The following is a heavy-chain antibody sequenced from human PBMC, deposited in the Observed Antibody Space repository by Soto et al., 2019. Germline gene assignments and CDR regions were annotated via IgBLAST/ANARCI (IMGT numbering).Heavy chain of an antibody. CDR1: GGSFSGYY. V-gene: IGHV4-34*01. CDR2: INHSGST. Sequence: QVQLQQWGAGLLKPSETLSLTCAVYGGSFSGYYWSWIRQPPGKGLEWIGEINHSGSTNYNPSLKSRVTISVDASKNQFSLKLSSVTPADTAVYYCARYCSGGSCYAEGGIYFDDWGQGTLVTVSS. D-gene: IGHD2-15*01. J-gene: IGHJ4*02. CDR3: ARYCSGGSCYAEGGIYFDD.